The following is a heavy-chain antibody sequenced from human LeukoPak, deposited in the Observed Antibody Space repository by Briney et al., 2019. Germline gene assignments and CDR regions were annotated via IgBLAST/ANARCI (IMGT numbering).Heavy chain of an antibody. CDR1: GYTFTSYY. Sequence: ASVKVSCKASGYTFTSYYMHWVRQAPGQGLEWMGIINPSGGSTSYAQKFQGRVTMTRDTSTSTVYMELSSLRSEDTAVYYCATNLYCTSTSCQDYYYYYMDVWGKGTTVTVSS. D-gene: IGHD2-2*01. CDR3: ATNLYCTSTSCQDYYYYYMDV. CDR2: INPSGGST. V-gene: IGHV1-46*01. J-gene: IGHJ6*03.